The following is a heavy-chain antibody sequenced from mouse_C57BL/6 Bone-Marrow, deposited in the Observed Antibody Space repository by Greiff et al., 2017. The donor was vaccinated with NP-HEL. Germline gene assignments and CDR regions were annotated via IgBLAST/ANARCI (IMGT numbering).Heavy chain of an antibody. CDR3: AVWLRPRNYAMDY. J-gene: IGHJ4*01. D-gene: IGHD2-2*01. V-gene: IGHV14-2*01. CDR2: IDPEDGET. Sequence: EVKLMESGAELVKPGASVKLSCTASGFNIKDYYMHWVKQRTEQGLEWIGRIDPEDGETKYAPKFQGKATITADTSSNTAYLQLSSLTSEDTAVYYCAVWLRPRNYAMDYWGQGTSVTVSS. CDR1: GFNIKDYY.